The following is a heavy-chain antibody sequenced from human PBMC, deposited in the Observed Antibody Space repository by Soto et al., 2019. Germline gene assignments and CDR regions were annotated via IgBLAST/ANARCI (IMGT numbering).Heavy chain of an antibody. V-gene: IGHV1-18*01. D-gene: IGHD6-19*01. CDR3: ARDQSSGWYGKDSGMDV. Sequence: ASVKVSCKASGYTFSNYGISWVRQAPGLGPEWMGWISGYSGSTYYAQKLQGRVTMTTETSTSTTYMELRSLKSDDTAVYYCARDQSSGWYGKDSGMDVWGQGTTVTVSS. J-gene: IGHJ6*02. CDR2: ISGYSGST. CDR1: GYTFSNYG.